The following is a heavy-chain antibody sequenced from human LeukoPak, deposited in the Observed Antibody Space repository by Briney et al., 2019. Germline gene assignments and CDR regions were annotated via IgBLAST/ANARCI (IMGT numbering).Heavy chain of an antibody. J-gene: IGHJ6*03. CDR2: IYPGGSDT. CDR1: GYRFTSYW. CDR3: ARQQLTYYYDSSGLGPYYYYYYYMDV. D-gene: IGHD3-22*01. V-gene: IGHV5-51*01. Sequence: GESLKISFKGSGYRFTSYWIGWVRPMPGKGLEWMGIIYPGGSDTRYSPSFQGQVTISADKSISTAYLQWSSLKASDTAMYYCARQQLTYYYDSSGLGPYYYYYYYMDVWGKGTTVTVSS.